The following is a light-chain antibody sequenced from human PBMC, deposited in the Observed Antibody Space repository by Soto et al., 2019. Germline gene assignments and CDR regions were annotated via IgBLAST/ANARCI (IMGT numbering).Light chain of an antibody. J-gene: IGKJ1*01. V-gene: IGKV1-5*01. CDR1: QTISSW. Sequence: DIQMTQSPSTLPASVGDRVTITCRASQTISSWLAWYQQKPGKAPDLLIYDASRLAGGVPSRFSGSESGTEFTLTISSLQPDDFATYYCQHYNSYSGAFGQGTKVDIK. CDR3: QHYNSYSGA. CDR2: DAS.